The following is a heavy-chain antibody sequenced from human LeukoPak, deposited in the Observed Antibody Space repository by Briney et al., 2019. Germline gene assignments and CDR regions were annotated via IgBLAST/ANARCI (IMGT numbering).Heavy chain of an antibody. CDR3: AKGRAFDFWGDSAQH. V-gene: IGHV3-74*01. CDR2: INTDGSST. J-gene: IGHJ1*01. CDR1: GFTFSSYW. D-gene: IGHD3-3*01. Sequence: GGSLRLSCAASGFTFSSYWMHWVRQAPGKGLVWVSRINTDGSSTSYADSVKGRFTISRDNSKNTLYLQMNSLRAEDTAVYYCAKGRAFDFWGDSAQHWGQGTLVTVSS.